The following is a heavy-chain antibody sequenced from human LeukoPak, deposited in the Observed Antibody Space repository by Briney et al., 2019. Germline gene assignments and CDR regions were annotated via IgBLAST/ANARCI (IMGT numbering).Heavy chain of an antibody. Sequence: SETLSLTCTVSGGSISSHYWSWIRQPPGKGLEWIGYMYHSGSTNYNPSLKSRVTISVDTSKNQFSLKLSSVTAADTTVYYCARHSAHSSTNDAFDIWGQGTMVTVSS. J-gene: IGHJ3*02. CDR3: ARHSAHSSTNDAFDI. D-gene: IGHD6-13*01. CDR2: MYHSGST. V-gene: IGHV4-59*11. CDR1: GGSISSHY.